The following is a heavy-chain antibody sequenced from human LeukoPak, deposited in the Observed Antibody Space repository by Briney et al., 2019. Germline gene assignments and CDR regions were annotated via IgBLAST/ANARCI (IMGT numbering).Heavy chain of an antibody. CDR3: ARDLRSPVHQLRYFDWLIANASLAFDY. D-gene: IGHD3-9*01. CDR2: IYSGGST. J-gene: IGHJ4*02. CDR1: GFTFSSYW. Sequence: PGGSLRLSCAASGFTFSSYWMSWVRQAPGKGLEWVSVIYSGGSTYYADSVKGRFTISRDNSKNTLYLQMNSLRSDDTAVYYCARDLRSPVHQLRYFDWLIANASLAFDYWGQGTLVTVSS. V-gene: IGHV3-53*05.